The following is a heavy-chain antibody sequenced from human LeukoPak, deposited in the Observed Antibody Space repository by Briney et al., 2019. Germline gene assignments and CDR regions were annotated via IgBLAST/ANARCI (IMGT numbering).Heavy chain of an antibody. Sequence: PSETLSLTCTVPGGSISNYYWSWIRQPPGKGLEWIGYIYYSGTTNYNPSLKSRATISVDTSKSQFSLKLTSVTAADTAVYYCAGHGAGGYAYYYYGMDVWGLGATVTVSS. CDR3: AGHGAGGYAYYYYGMDV. V-gene: IGHV4-59*08. D-gene: IGHD2-2*01. CDR1: GGSISNYY. CDR2: IYYSGTT. J-gene: IGHJ6*02.